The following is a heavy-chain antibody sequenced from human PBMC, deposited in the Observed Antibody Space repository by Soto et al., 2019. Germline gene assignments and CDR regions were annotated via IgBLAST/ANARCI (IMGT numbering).Heavy chain of an antibody. D-gene: IGHD4-17*01. CDR1: GGSISSGDYY. CDR3: ARDTMGVYGDYPAFDI. V-gene: IGHV4-30-4*01. Sequence: QVQLQESGPGLVKPSQTLSLTCTVSGGSISSGDYYWSWIRQPPGKGLEWIGYIYYSGSTYYNPSIKNRVTISVDTSKTQFSLKLSSVTAADTAVYYCARDTMGVYGDYPAFDIWGQGTMVTVSS. CDR2: IYYSGST. J-gene: IGHJ3*02.